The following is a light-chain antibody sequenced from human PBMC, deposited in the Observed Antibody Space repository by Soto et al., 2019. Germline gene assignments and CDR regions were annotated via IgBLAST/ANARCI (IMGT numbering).Light chain of an antibody. CDR3: QQCNSWPLT. CDR1: QSISGW. V-gene: IGKV1-5*01. Sequence: DIQMTQSPSTLSASVGDRVTITCRASQSISGWLTWYQQKPGKAPNLLIYDASTLQRGVPSRFRGSGSGTEFTLTISSLQPDDFATYYCQQCNSWPLTFGGGTKVEI. J-gene: IGKJ4*01. CDR2: DAS.